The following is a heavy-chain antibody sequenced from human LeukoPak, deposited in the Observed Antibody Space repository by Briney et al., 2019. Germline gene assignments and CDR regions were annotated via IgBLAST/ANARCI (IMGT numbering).Heavy chain of an antibody. V-gene: IGHV4-4*02. Sequence: SEALSLTCAVSGGSISSSNWWSWVRQPPGKGLEWIGEIYHSGSTNYNLSLKSRVTISVDKSKNQFSLKLSSVTAADTAVYYCARVPGDQALDYWGQGTLVTVSS. CDR3: ARVPGDQALDY. D-gene: IGHD2-21*02. CDR1: GGSISSSNW. CDR2: IYHSGST. J-gene: IGHJ4*02.